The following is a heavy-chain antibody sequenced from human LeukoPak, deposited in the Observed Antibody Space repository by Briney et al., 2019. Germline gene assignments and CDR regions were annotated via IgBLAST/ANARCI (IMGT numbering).Heavy chain of an antibody. D-gene: IGHD2-2*01. CDR3: ARGKAVVVPAAPPNPYYYYMDV. J-gene: IGHJ6*03. Sequence: ASVKVSCKASGYTFTNYAVSWVRQAPGQGFEWMGWISTYNGNTNYVEKFQGRVTMTTDTSTSTAYMELSSLRSEDTAVYYCARGKAVVVPAAPPNPYYYYMDVWGKGTTVTVPS. V-gene: IGHV1-18*01. CDR2: ISTYNGNT. CDR1: GYTFTNYA.